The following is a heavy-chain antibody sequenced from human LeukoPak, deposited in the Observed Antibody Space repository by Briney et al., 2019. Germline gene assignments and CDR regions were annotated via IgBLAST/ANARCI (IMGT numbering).Heavy chain of an antibody. Sequence: GGSLRLSCAASGFNVNNAWMSWVRQAPGKGLEWVGRIRSKIDGGATDYAAPVKGRFTISRDDSKNTLYLQINSLKIEDTAMYYCTTDSPYSSSHDTFDYWGQGTLVTVSS. D-gene: IGHD6-13*01. CDR2: IRSKIDGGAT. V-gene: IGHV3-15*07. CDR1: GFNVNNAW. CDR3: TTDSPYSSSHDTFDY. J-gene: IGHJ4*02.